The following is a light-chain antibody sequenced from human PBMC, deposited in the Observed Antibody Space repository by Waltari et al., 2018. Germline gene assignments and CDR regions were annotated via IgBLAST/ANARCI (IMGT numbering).Light chain of an antibody. CDR3: VSQGRANNFRV. J-gene: IGLJ3*02. CDR1: SSDVGAYDH. Sequence: QSALTQPPSASGSPGQSVPISCTGTSSDVGAYDHVSWYQQHPHKAPKLLIYEDNRRPSRVLVRFSGSNARNTASLTVSGLQADDEAHYYIVSQGRANNFRVFGGGTMRTVL. V-gene: IGLV2-8*01. CDR2: EDN.